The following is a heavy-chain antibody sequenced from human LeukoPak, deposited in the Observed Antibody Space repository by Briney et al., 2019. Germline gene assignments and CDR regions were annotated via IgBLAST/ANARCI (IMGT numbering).Heavy chain of an antibody. CDR3: AKGLTGGEYSSSWFDY. J-gene: IGHJ4*02. D-gene: IGHD6-13*01. CDR2: NSGTSGST. CDR1: GFIFSSYA. V-gene: IGHV3-23*01. Sequence: PGGSLRLSCAASGFIFSSYAMSWVRQAPGKGLEWVSVNSGTSGSTYYADSVKGRFTISRDNSKNTLYLEMNSLRAEDTAVYYCAKGLTGGEYSSSWFDYWGQGTLVTVSS.